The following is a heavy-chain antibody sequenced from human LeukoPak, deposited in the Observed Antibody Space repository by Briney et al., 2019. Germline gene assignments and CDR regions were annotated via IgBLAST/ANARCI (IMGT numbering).Heavy chain of an antibody. Sequence: GGSPRLSCAASGFTLSSYGMHWVRQAPGKGLEWVAVISYDGSNKYYADSVKGRFTTSRDNSKNTLYLQMNSLRAEDTAVYYCAKDLRMDVWGKGTTVTVSS. CDR3: AKDLRMDV. V-gene: IGHV3-30*18. J-gene: IGHJ6*04. CDR2: ISYDGSNK. CDR1: GFTLSSYG.